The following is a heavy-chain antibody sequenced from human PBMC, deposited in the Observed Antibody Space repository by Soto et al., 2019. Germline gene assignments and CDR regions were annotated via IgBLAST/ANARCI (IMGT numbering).Heavy chain of an antibody. CDR1: GYPVTAYY. V-gene: IGHV1-2*02. CDR3: ARGGGVGVAGSAAFDM. Sequence: QLHLVQSGAVVKKPGASVTVSCSASGYPVTAYYMHWVRQAPGRGLEWMGGINPATGAAKYTQTFQGRATTTRDTSTRTVFREPGGPASGDTAVFFCARGGGVGVAGSAAFDMWGQGTLVTVSS. D-gene: IGHD6-19*01. J-gene: IGHJ3*02. CDR2: INPATGAA.